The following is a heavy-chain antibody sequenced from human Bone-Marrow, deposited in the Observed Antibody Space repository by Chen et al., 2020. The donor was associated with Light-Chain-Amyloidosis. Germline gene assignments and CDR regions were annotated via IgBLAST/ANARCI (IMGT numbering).Heavy chain of an antibody. CDR2: INHSGNT. CDR1: GGSFSEFS. D-gene: IGHD1-7*01. Sequence: QVQLQQWGAGLLKPSETLSLTCAVYGGSFSEFSWTWIRQPPGKGLAWVGDINHSGNTNYNPSLRSRVSISVDASKNRFSLKLNSVTAADTSVYYCARGGGGITGTTLAYAFDVWGQGAMVTVSS. CDR3: ARGGGGITGTTLAYAFDV. J-gene: IGHJ3*01. V-gene: IGHV4-34*02.